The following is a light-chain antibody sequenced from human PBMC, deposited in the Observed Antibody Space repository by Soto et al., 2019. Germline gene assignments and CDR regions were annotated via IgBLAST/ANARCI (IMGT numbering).Light chain of an antibody. CDR2: GAS. CDR3: QQYNNWPPGT. CDR1: QSVSSN. J-gene: IGKJ1*01. Sequence: EIVMTQSPATLSVSPGERATLSCRASQSVSSNLAWYQQKSGQSPRLLISGASTRATGIPARFSGSGSGTEFTLTISSLQSEDFAVYYCQQYNNWPPGTFGQGTKVEIK. V-gene: IGKV3-15*01.